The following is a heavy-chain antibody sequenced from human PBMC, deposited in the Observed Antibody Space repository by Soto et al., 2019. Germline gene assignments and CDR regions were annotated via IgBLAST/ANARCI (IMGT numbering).Heavy chain of an antibody. J-gene: IGHJ4*02. V-gene: IGHV3-74*01. CDR3: ARGGWGACYFDY. Sequence: EVQLVESGGGLVQPGGSLRLSCAASGFTFNNYWMHWVRQAPGKGLVWVSRIKYDESSTSYADSVKGRFTISRDNAKNTLYLQMNSLRGEDTAVYYCARGGWGACYFDYWGQGTLVTVSS. CDR2: IKYDESST. CDR1: GFTFNNYW. D-gene: IGHD1-26*01.